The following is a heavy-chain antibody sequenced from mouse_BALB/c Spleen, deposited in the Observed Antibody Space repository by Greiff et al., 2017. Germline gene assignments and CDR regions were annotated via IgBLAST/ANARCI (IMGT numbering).Heavy chain of an antibody. CDR1: GFSLTSYG. Sequence: VKVVESGPSLVQPSQSLSITCTVSGFSLTSYGVHWVRQSPGKGLEWLGVIWRGGSTDYNAAFMSRLSITKDNSKSQVFFKMNSLQADDTAIYYCAKGGHGGFAYWGQGTLVTVSA. CDR3: AKGGHGGFAY. J-gene: IGHJ3*01. V-gene: IGHV2-5-1*01. D-gene: IGHD6-1*01. CDR2: IWRGGST.